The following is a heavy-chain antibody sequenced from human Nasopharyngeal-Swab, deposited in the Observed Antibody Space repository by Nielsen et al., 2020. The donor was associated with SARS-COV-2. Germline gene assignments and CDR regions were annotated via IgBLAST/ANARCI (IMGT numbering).Heavy chain of an antibody. V-gene: IGHV3-23*01. Sequence: GESLKISCAASGFTFSSYAMSWVRQAPGKGLEWVSAISGSGGSTYYADSVKGRFTISRDNSKNTLYLQMNSLRAEDTAVYYCAKDQSRNFYYYDSSGKNAFDIWGQGTMVTV. CDR3: AKDQSRNFYYYDSSGKNAFDI. J-gene: IGHJ3*02. CDR2: ISGSGGST. CDR1: GFTFSSYA. D-gene: IGHD3-22*01.